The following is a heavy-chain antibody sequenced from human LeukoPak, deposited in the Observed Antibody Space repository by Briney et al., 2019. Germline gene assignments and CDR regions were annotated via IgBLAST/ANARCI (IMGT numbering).Heavy chain of an antibody. CDR2: IYYSGST. CDR3: ARGGYSGYERRKPGYYYYYMDV. V-gene: IGHV4-59*01. Sequence: SETLSLTCTVSGGSISSYYWSWIRQPPGKGLEWIGYIYYSGSTNYNPSLKSRVTISVDTSKNQFSLKLSSVTAADTAVYYCARGGYSGYERRKPGYYYYYMDVWGKGTTVTISS. D-gene: IGHD5-12*01. J-gene: IGHJ6*03. CDR1: GGSISSYY.